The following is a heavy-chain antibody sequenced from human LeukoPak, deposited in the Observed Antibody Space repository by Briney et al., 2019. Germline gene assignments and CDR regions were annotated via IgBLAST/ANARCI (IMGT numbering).Heavy chain of an antibody. J-gene: IGHJ6*03. D-gene: IGHD1-14*01. CDR2: IYHSGST. CDR3: ARHVYVSYYYYYMDV. V-gene: IGHV4-38-2*01. CDR1: GYSISSGYY. Sequence: SETLSLTCAVSGYSISSGYYWGWIRQLPGKGLDWIGGIYHSGSTYYNPSLKSRVTISVATSKNQCSLKLSSVTAADTAVYYCARHVYVSYYYYYMDVWGKGTTVTVSS.